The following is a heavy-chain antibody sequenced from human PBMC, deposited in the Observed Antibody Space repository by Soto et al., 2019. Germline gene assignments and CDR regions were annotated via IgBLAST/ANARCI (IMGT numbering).Heavy chain of an antibody. J-gene: IGHJ6*02. CDR3: ARDLHEYGDYALSFNYYGMDV. CDR2: IYHSGSA. CDR1: GGSIRNTNW. V-gene: IGHV4-4*02. D-gene: IGHD4-17*01. Sequence: SESLSLTCTVSGGSIRNTNWRSWDGQPPRRGLKWFGGIYHSGSANYNPSLKSRVTISVDKSKNQFSLKLSSVTAADTAVYYCARDLHEYGDYALSFNYYGMDVWGQGTTVT.